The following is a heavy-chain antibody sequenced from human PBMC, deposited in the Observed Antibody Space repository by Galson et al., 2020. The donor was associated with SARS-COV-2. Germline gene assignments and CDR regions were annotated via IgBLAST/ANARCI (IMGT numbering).Heavy chain of an antibody. D-gene: IGHD6-19*01. CDR1: GFTFFSYA. CDR3: ARSGPSLAGTMGAFDI. CDR2: ISYDGSEK. V-gene: IGHV3-30*04. J-gene: IGHJ3*02. Sequence: GESLKISCAASGFTFFSYAINWVRQAPGKGLEWVAVISYDGSEKYYGDSVTGRFTISRDNSRNTLYLQVDSLRPEDTAVYYCARSGPSLAGTMGAFDIWGQGTMVTVSS.